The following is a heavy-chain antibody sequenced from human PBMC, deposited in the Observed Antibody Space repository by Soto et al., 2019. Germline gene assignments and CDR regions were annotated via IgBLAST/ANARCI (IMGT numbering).Heavy chain of an antibody. Sequence: GGSLRLSCAASGFTFEDYAMHWVRQAPGKGLEWVSGISWNSGSIGYADSVKGRFTISRDNAKNSLYLQMNSLRAEDTALYYCAKDTGYYYYYGMDVWGQGTTVTVSS. J-gene: IGHJ6*02. CDR3: AKDTGYYYYYGMDV. CDR2: ISWNSGSI. V-gene: IGHV3-9*01. CDR1: GFTFEDYA.